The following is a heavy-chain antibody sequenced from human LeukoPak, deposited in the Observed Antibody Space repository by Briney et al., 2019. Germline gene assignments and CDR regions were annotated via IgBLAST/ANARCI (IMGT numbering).Heavy chain of an antibody. J-gene: IGHJ4*02. CDR3: ARSGGYSSTLTR. CDR1: GGSINSYY. V-gene: IGHV4-59*01. CDR2: ISHSGSK. Sequence: PETLSLTCTDSGGSINSYYWSWIRQPPGKGLEWIGCISHSGSKNYNPSLKSRVTIPVDTSKNQLSLKLSSVTAADTAVYYCARSGGYSSTLTRWGQGTLVTVLS. D-gene: IGHD6-13*01.